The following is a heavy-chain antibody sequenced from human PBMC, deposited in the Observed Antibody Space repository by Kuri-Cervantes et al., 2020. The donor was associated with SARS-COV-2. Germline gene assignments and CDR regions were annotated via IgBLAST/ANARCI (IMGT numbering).Heavy chain of an antibody. CDR2: ISSSSSYI. Sequence: GESLKISCAASGFTFSSYSMNWVRQAPGKGLEWVSSISSSSSYIYYADSVKGRFTISRDNAKNSLYLQMNSLRVEDTALYYCAKVFGVGSNIKYFDSWGQGTVVTVSS. CDR3: AKVFGVGSNIKYFDS. CDR1: GFTFSSYS. J-gene: IGHJ4*02. V-gene: IGHV3-21*04. D-gene: IGHD3-10*02.